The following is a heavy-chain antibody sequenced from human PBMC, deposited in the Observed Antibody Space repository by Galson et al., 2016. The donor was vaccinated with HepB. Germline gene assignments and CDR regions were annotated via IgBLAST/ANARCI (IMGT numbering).Heavy chain of an antibody. CDR3: AKVPFPVVAEAMLGGLDS. V-gene: IGHV3-23*01. Sequence: FLRLSCAASGFTFSSYALTWVRQAPGRGLEWVSDISAGGGETYYADSVKGRFTTSRDNSKNTLYLQMHSLRVDDTAVYYCAKVPFPVVAEAMLGGLDSWGQGSLVTVSS. CDR2: ISAGGGET. J-gene: IGHJ4*02. CDR1: GFTFSSYA. D-gene: IGHD3-10*02.